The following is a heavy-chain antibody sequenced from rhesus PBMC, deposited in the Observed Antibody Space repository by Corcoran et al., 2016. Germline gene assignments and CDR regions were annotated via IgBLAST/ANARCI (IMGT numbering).Heavy chain of an antibody. CDR2: IYWNDSK. D-gene: IGHD2-15*01. V-gene: IGHV2-95*01. CDR1: GFSISPTGTR. J-gene: IGHJ2*01. Sequence: QVTLKESGLALVNPTQTLTLTCTFSGFSISPTGTRVGWFLHPPGNALEWLASIYWNDSKYYSTSLKSRLTISKDTSKNQVVLTMTNMDPVDTATYYCARVVVVLTAPPRYFDLWGPGTPITISS. CDR3: ARVVVVLTAPPRYFDL.